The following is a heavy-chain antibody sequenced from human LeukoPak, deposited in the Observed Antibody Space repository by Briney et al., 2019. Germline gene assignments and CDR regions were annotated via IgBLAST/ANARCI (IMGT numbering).Heavy chain of an antibody. Sequence: ASVKVSCKASGYTFTSYDINWVRQATGQGLEWMGWINPNSGGTNYAQKFQGRVTMTRDTSISTAYMELSRLRSDDTAVYYCARYEAAAGAVDYYYYYYMDVWGKGTTVTVSS. D-gene: IGHD6-13*01. J-gene: IGHJ6*03. CDR1: GYTFTSYD. CDR3: ARYEAAAGAVDYYYYYYMDV. CDR2: INPNSGGT. V-gene: IGHV1-2*02.